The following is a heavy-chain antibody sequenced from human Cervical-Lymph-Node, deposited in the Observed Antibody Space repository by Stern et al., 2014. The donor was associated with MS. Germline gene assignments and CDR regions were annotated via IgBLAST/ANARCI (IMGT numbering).Heavy chain of an antibody. CDR1: GYSFISHA. J-gene: IGHJ3*02. CDR3: ARAGYCSPSTCSDAFDI. D-gene: IGHD2-15*01. CDR2: INGDNGNT. V-gene: IGHV1-3*01. Sequence: QVQLVQSGAEVKDPGASVKVSCKASGYSFISHAMHWVRQAPGQTFEWMGWINGDNGNTKYSQKLQGRVTITRDKTTSTAYMELSSLTSEDTAVYDCARAGYCSPSTCSDAFDIWGQGTMVTVSS.